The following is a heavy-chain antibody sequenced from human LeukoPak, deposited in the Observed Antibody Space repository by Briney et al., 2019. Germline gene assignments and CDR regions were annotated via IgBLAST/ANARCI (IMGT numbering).Heavy chain of an antibody. CDR3: ARLPAGGSSWYKHYYYMDV. J-gene: IGHJ6*03. CDR2: MNPNSGNT. D-gene: IGHD6-13*01. CDR1: GYTFTSYD. Sequence: ASVKVSCKASGYTFTSYDINWVRQATGQGLEWMGWMNPNSGNTGYAQKFQGRVTMTRNTSISTAYMELSSLRSEDTAVYYCARLPAGGSSWYKHYYYMDVWGKGTTVTVSS. V-gene: IGHV1-8*01.